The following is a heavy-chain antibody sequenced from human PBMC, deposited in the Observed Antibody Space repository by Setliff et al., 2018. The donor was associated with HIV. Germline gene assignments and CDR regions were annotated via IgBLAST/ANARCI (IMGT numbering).Heavy chain of an antibody. CDR3: ASRVYYYDSNNFLREEGFDP. CDR2: IYYNGNAY. Sequence: SETLSLTCTVSGGSISSANYYWSWIRQPPGKGLEWIGYIYYNGNAYYYNPSLESRVTISIDTSKNQFSLNLTSVTAADTAVYYCASRVYYYDSNNFLREEGFDPWGQGTLVTVSS. CDR1: GGSISSANYY. V-gene: IGHV4-30-4*08. J-gene: IGHJ5*02. D-gene: IGHD3-22*01.